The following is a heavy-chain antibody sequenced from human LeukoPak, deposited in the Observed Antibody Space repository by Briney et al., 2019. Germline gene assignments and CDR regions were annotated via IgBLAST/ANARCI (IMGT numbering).Heavy chain of an antibody. Sequence: GGSLRLSCAASGFTFSSYGMHWVRQAPGKGLEWVAFIRYDGSSKYYADSVKGRFTISRDNSKNTLYLQMNSLRAEDTAIYYCAKDICGGDCYPHGGYWGKGTLVTVSS. D-gene: IGHD2-21*01. J-gene: IGHJ4*02. CDR1: GFTFSSYG. CDR2: IRYDGSSK. V-gene: IGHV3-30*02. CDR3: AKDICGGDCYPHGGY.